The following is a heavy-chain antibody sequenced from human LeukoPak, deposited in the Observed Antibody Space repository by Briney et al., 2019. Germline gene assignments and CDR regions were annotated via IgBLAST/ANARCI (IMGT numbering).Heavy chain of an antibody. CDR1: GGTFSSYA. Sequence: ASVKVSCKASGGTFSSYAISWVRQAPGQGLEWMGGIIPIFGTANYAQKFRGRVTITTDESTSTAYMELSSLRSEDTAVYYCARTGLAGYFPTIPRFFGFDYWGQGTLVTVSS. CDR3: ARTGLAGYFPTIPRFFGFDY. CDR2: IIPIFGTA. V-gene: IGHV1-69*05. D-gene: IGHD3-9*01. J-gene: IGHJ4*02.